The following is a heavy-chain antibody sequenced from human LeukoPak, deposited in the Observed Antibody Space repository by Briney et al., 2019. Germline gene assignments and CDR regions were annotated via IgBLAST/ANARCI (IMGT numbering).Heavy chain of an antibody. CDR3: ARTGGNPSYFDL. V-gene: IGHV4-59*01. CDR1: GGSISNYY. CDR2: IYYTGTT. Sequence: SETLSLTCTVSGGSISNYYWSWIRQPPGKGLEWIGYIYYTGTTKYNPSLKSRVTISVDTSKNQFSLKLSSVTAADTAVYYCARTGGNPSYFDLWGRGTLVTVSS. J-gene: IGHJ2*01. D-gene: IGHD4-23*01.